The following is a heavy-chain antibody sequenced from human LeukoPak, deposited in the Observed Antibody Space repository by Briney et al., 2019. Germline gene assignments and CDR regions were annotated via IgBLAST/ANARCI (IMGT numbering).Heavy chain of an antibody. J-gene: IGHJ4*02. V-gene: IGHV3-21*01. D-gene: IGHD2-8*01. Sequence: GGSLRLSCAASGFTFSSYGITWVRQAPGKGLEWVSTISATGGSTYYADSVKGRFTISRDNAKNSLYLQMNSLRAEDTAVYYCARATGVSLDYWGQGTLVTVSS. CDR3: ARATGVSLDY. CDR2: ISATGGST. CDR1: GFTFSSYG.